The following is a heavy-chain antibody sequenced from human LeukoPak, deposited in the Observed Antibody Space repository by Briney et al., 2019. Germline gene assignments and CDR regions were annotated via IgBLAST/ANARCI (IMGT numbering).Heavy chain of an antibody. V-gene: IGHV3-74*01. CDR2: INTDGSST. Sequence: PGGSLRLSCAASGFTFSSYWMHWVRQAPGKGLVWVSRINTDGSSTSYADSVKGRFTISRDNAKNTLYLQMNSLRAEDTAVYYCAKVEGTEWGMYAFDIWGQGTMVTVSS. J-gene: IGHJ3*02. CDR3: AKVEGTEWGMYAFDI. CDR1: GFTFSSYW. D-gene: IGHD3-16*01.